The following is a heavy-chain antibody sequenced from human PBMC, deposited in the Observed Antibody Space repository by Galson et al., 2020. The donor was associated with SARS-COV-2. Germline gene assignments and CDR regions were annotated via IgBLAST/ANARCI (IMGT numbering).Heavy chain of an antibody. Sequence: GGSLRLSCAASGFTFSSYAMSWVRQAPGKGLEWVSAISGSGGSTYYADSVKGRFTISRDNSKNTLYLQMNSLRAEDTAVYYCAKDRGWIQLLGYGMDVWGQGTTVTVSS. CDR1: GFTFSSYA. CDR2: ISGSGGST. J-gene: IGHJ6*02. V-gene: IGHV3-23*01. D-gene: IGHD5-18*01. CDR3: AKDRGWIQLLGYGMDV.